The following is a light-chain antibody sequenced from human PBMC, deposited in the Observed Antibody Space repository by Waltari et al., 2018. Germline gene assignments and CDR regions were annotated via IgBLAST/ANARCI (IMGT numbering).Light chain of an antibody. CDR2: EDN. CDR3: QSYDSSLWV. J-gene: IGLJ3*02. V-gene: IGLV6-57*02. CDR1: SGSIASNY. Sequence: NFMLTQPHSVSESPGKTVTISCTGSSGSIASNYVQWYQQRPGSAPTTVIYEDNQRPSGVPDRFSGSIDSSFNSASLTISGLKTEDEADYYCQSYDSSLWVFGGGTKLTVL.